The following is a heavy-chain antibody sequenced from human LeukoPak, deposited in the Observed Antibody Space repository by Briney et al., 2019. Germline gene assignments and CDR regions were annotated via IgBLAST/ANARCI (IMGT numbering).Heavy chain of an antibody. CDR2: IYYSGST. Sequence: SETLSLTCTVSGGSISSSSYYWGWIRQPPGKGLEWIGSIYYSGSTYYNPSLKSRVTIPVDTSKNQFSLKPSSVTAADTAVYYCARGIIVGATWGENDNWFDPWGQGTLVTVSS. V-gene: IGHV4-39*07. CDR3: ARGIIVGATWGENDNWFDP. D-gene: IGHD1-26*01. J-gene: IGHJ5*02. CDR1: GGSISSSSYY.